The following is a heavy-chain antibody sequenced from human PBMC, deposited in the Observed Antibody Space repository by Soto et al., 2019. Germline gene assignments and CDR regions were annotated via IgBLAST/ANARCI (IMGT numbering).Heavy chain of an antibody. J-gene: IGHJ5*02. V-gene: IGHV1-46*01. CDR2: INPHGGST. D-gene: IGHD3-3*01. CDR1: GDTFTSYY. CDR3: ARSSGGNFGIIIEGSNSFVP. Sequence: ASVKVSCKAPGDTFTSYYLNWVRQAPGQGLEWMGVINPHGGSTKHAQKFQGRITITRDTSRSTVYLELRSLRSDDTAMYFCARSSGGNFGIIIEGSNSFVPWGQGTLVTVSS.